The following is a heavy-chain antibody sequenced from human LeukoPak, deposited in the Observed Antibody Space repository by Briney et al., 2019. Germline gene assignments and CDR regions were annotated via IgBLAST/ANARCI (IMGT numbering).Heavy chain of an antibody. CDR3: ARDWERRPAYYYGQSHDAFDI. J-gene: IGHJ3*02. Sequence: QPGGSLRLSCAASGFSFSSYWMSWVRQAPGKGLEWVANIKQDGTEKYYADSVKGRFSISRDNAINSLSLQMNSLRDEDTAVYYCARDWERRPAYYYGQSHDAFDIWGQGTMVTVSS. D-gene: IGHD3-10*01. CDR2: IKQDGTEK. CDR1: GFSFSSYW. V-gene: IGHV3-7*01.